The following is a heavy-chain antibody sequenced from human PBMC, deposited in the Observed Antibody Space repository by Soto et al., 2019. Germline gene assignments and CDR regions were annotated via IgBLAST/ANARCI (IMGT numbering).Heavy chain of an antibody. D-gene: IGHD3-22*01. Sequence: QVQLVQSGAEVKKPGSSVKVSCKASGGTFSSYAISWVRQAPGQGLEWMGGINPIFGTANYAQKFQGRVTITADESTSTAYMELSSLRSEDTAVYYCARYYYYDSSGYQNYYYYYGMDVWGQGTTVTVSS. V-gene: IGHV1-69*01. CDR3: ARYYYYDSSGYQNYYYYYGMDV. J-gene: IGHJ6*02. CDR2: INPIFGTA. CDR1: GGTFSSYA.